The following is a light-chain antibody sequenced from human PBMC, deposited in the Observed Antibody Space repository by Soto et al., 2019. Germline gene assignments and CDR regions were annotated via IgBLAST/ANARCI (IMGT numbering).Light chain of an antibody. CDR1: SDDVGGYDF. CDR3: SSYTSTYSIV. CDR2: DVR. V-gene: IGLV2-14*03. Sequence: QSALTQPASVSGSPGQSIIISCTGTSDDVGGYDFVSWYQQRPGSVPQLIIYDVRYRPSGASPRFSGSKSGHTAYLTISGLQSDDEADYFCSSYTSTYSIVFGSGTQVTVL. J-gene: IGLJ1*01.